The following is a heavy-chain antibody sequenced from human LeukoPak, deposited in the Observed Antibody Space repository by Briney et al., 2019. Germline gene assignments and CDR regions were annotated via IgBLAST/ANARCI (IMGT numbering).Heavy chain of an antibody. CDR3: ARELSRWELPDY. Sequence: ASVKVSCKASGYTFTGNYMRWVRQAPGQGLEWMGWINPNSGGTNYAQDFQGRVTMTRDTSISTAYMELSRLRSDDTAVYYCARELSRWELPDYWGQGTLVTVSS. J-gene: IGHJ4*02. CDR1: GYTFTGNY. D-gene: IGHD1-26*01. CDR2: INPNSGGT. V-gene: IGHV1-2*02.